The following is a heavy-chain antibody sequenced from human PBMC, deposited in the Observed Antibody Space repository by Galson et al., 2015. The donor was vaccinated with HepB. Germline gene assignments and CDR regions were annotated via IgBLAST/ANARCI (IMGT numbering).Heavy chain of an antibody. CDR2: ISSSTSYI. D-gene: IGHD2/OR15-2a*01. V-gene: IGHV3-21*01. J-gene: IGHJ4*02. CDR1: GFTFSTYS. Sequence: SLRLSCAASGFTFSTYSMNWVRQATGMGLEWVSSISSSTSYIYYADSVKGRFTISRDNAKNSLYLQMNSLRAEDTAVYYCAREVGLLSNFDYWGQGTLVTVSS. CDR3: AREVGLLSNFDY.